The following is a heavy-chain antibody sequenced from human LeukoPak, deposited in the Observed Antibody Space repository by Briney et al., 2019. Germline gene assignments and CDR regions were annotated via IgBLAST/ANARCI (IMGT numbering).Heavy chain of an antibody. J-gene: IGHJ4*02. D-gene: IGHD3-10*01. Sequence: GGSLRLSCAASGFTVSSNYMSWVRQAPGKGLEWVSVIYSGGGTYYADSVKGRFTISRDNPKNTLYLQMNSLRAEDTAVYYCARDLAGGSGSYDYWGQGTLVTVSS. CDR3: ARDLAGGSGSYDY. CDR2: IYSGGGT. CDR1: GFTVSSNY. V-gene: IGHV3-53*01.